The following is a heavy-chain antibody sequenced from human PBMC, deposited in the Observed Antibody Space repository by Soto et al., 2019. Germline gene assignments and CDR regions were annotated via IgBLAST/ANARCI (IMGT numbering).Heavy chain of an antibody. CDR3: ARGWKDGYNCCYYYGMDG. J-gene: IGHJ6*02. Sequence: QVQLVQSGAEVKKPGSSVKVSCKTSGGTFSSYAISWVRQAPGQGLEWMGGIIPIFCTANYAQKFHGRVTITADESTSTAYKELSSLRSEDTAVYYCARGWKDGYNCCYYYGMDGWGQGTTVTVSS. CDR1: GGTFSSYA. V-gene: IGHV1-69*01. D-gene: IGHD5-12*01. CDR2: IIPIFCTA.